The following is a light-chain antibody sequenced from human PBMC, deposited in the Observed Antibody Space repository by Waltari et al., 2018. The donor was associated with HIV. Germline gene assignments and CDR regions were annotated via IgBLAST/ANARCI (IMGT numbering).Light chain of an antibody. Sequence: DFVLTQSPDSLAVSLGDRATIRCKSSHSVLSWPQYKDFLAWYQQKPGQPPKLLIYWASTRESGVPARFRGSGSGTDFSLTISSLQAEDVAIYYCQQYHSIPWTFGQGTKVEIK. CDR2: WAS. CDR1: HSVLSWPQYKDF. V-gene: IGKV4-1*01. CDR3: QQYHSIPWT. J-gene: IGKJ1*01.